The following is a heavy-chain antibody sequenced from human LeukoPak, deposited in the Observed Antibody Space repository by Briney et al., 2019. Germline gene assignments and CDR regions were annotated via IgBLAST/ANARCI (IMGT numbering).Heavy chain of an antibody. V-gene: IGHV3-48*04. CDR1: GFTFNIYS. Sequence: PGGSLRLSCAASGFTFNIYSMNWVRQAPGKGLEWVSYISSSSNTVYYADSVKGRLTVSRDNANNSLYLQMDNLRAEDTAVYYCARRAMGATSFDYWGQGTLVTVSS. CDR3: ARRAMGATSFDY. CDR2: ISSSSNTV. J-gene: IGHJ4*02. D-gene: IGHD1-26*01.